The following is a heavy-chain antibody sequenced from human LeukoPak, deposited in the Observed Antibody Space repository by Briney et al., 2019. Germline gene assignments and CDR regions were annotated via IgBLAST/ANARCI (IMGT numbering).Heavy chain of an antibody. CDR3: ARDPYPSY. Sequence: SETLSLTCAVYGGSFSGYYWSWIRQPPGKGLEWIGEINHSGSTNYNPSLKSRVTISVDTSKNQFSLKLSSVTAADTAVYYCARDPYPSYWGQGTLVTVSS. CDR1: GGSFSGYY. V-gene: IGHV4-34*01. CDR2: INHSGST. J-gene: IGHJ4*02.